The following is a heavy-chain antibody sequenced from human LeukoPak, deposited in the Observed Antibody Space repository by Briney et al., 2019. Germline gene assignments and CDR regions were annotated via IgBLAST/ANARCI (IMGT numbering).Heavy chain of an antibody. CDR3: ARDSRIAARRFNWFDP. D-gene: IGHD6-6*01. Sequence: SETLSLTCTVSGGSISSSSYYWGWIRQPPGKGLEWIGSIYYSGSTYYNPSLKSRVTISVDTSKNQFSLKLSSVTAADTAVYYCARDSRIAARRFNWFDPWGQGTLVTVSS. CDR2: IYYSGST. CDR1: GGSISSSSYY. J-gene: IGHJ5*02. V-gene: IGHV4-39*07.